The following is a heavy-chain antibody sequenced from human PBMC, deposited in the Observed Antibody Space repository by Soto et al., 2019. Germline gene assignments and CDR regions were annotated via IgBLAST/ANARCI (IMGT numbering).Heavy chain of an antibody. CDR1: GGSFSENY. Sequence: QVHLEQWGAGLSKPSETLSLSCGVSGGSFSENYWTWFRQPPGKGLEWIGEISPSGTTKYVPSLKSRVTISKDTSKNQFSLKVTSVTAADTAVYFCATSFWFGTQPEIWGQGTLVTVSS. CDR3: ATSFWFGTQPEI. V-gene: IGHV4-34*01. D-gene: IGHD3-10*01. CDR2: ISPSGTT. J-gene: IGHJ1*01.